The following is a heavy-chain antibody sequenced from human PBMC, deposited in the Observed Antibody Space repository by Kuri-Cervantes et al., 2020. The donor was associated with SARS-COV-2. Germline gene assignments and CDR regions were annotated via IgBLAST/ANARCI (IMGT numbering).Heavy chain of an antibody. CDR2: ISGSGGST. V-gene: IGHV3-23*01. J-gene: IGHJ4*02. CDR3: TRDVKSLLNPFYYFDY. Sequence: GESLKTSCAASGFTFSSYAMSWVRQAPGKGLEWVSAISGSGGSTYYADSVKGRFTISRDNSKNTLYLQMNSLRAEDKAVYYCTRDVKSLLNPFYYFDYWGQGTLVTVSS. CDR1: GFTFSSYA.